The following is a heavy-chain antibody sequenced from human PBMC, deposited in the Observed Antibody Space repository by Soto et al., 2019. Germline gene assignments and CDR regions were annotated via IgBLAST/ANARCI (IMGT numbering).Heavy chain of an antibody. J-gene: IGHJ4*02. Sequence: QVQLVQSGAEVKKPGSSVKVSCKASGGTFSSYTISWVRQAPGQGLEWMGRIIPILGIANYAQKFQGRVTITADKSTRTAYVELSSLRTEDTGVYYCARERDGSGDFDYWGQGTLVTVSS. V-gene: IGHV1-69*08. CDR1: GGTFSSYT. D-gene: IGHD4-17*01. CDR2: IIPILGIA. CDR3: ARERDGSGDFDY.